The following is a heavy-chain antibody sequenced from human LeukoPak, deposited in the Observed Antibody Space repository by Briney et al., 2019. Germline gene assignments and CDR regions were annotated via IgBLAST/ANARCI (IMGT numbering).Heavy chain of an antibody. CDR1: GYTFTSYY. V-gene: IGHV1-46*01. CDR2: INPSGGST. CDR3: AREWLRVTTGTTGDFDY. J-gene: IGHJ4*02. D-gene: IGHD1-1*01. Sequence: EASVKVSCKTSGYTFTSYYMHWVRQAPGQGLEWMGIINPSGGSTSYAQKFQGRVTMTRDTSTSTVYMELSSLRSEDTAVYYCAREWLRVTTGTTGDFDYWGQGTLVTVSS.